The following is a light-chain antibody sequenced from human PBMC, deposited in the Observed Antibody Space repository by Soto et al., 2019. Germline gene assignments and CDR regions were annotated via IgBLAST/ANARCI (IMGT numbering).Light chain of an antibody. J-gene: IGKJ5*01. CDR2: DAS. CDR1: QSISSY. V-gene: IGKV1-5*01. CDR3: QQYHTSSIT. Sequence: DIQMTQSPSSLSASVGDRVTITCRASQSISSYLNWYQQKPGKAPKLLIYDASTLERGVPSRFSGTGSGTEFTLTIDRLQPDDFATYYCQQYHTSSITFGQGTRLEN.